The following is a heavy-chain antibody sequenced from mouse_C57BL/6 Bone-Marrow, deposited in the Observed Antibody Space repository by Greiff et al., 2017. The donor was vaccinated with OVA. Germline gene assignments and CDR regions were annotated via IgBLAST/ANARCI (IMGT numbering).Heavy chain of an antibody. CDR1: GYTFTDYN. CDR2: IIPNNGGT. CDR3: ARSGFGGCWFAF. D-gene: IGHD3-2*02. Sequence: VQLQQSGPELVKPGASVKIPCKASGYTFTDYNMDWVKQSHGQSLEWIGDIIPNNGGTFYNQKFKGKATVTVDKSSSTAYMVLSSLTSEDTAVYFCARSGFGGCWFAFWGTGTLVTVSA. J-gene: IGHJ3*01. V-gene: IGHV1-18*01.